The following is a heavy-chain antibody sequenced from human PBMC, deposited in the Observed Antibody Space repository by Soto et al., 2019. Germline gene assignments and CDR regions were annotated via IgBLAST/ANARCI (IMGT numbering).Heavy chain of an antibody. CDR2: ISARGDET. CDR1: GFTFSNYD. V-gene: IGHV3-23*01. D-gene: IGHD4-17*01. J-gene: IGHJ2*01. Sequence: GGSLRLSCAASGFTFSNYDMTWVRQTPGKGPEWVSSISARGDETFYANSVEGRFTISRDNSRNTLYLQMNRLRAGETAVYYCAKDPSIVTSGWHFDLWGRGTLVTVSS. CDR3: AKDPSIVTSGWHFDL.